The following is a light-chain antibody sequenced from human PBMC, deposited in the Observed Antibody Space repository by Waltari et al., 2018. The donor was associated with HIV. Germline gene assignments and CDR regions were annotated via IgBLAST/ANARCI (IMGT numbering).Light chain of an antibody. J-gene: IGLJ2*01. Sequence: QSALTQPASVSGSPGQSITISCIGTTSDVGGYNYVSWYQQHPGEAPKLIIYEVSTRPSGVSNRFSCSKSGNTASLSIYGLQAEDEGDYYCSSYTSTSTLGVLFGGGTKLTVL. CDR3: SSYTSTSTLGVL. V-gene: IGLV2-14*01. CDR1: TSDVGGYNY. CDR2: EVS.